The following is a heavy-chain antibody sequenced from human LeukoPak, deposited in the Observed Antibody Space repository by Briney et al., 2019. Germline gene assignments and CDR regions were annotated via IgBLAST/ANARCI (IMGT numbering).Heavy chain of an antibody. CDR2: IYYSGNT. CDR3: AQYRTSWHGMDV. CDR1: GGPISSYY. J-gene: IGHJ6*02. Sequence: SETLSLTCTVSGGPISSYYWSWIRQPPGKGLEWIGDIYYSGNTNYSPSLKSRVTISLDTSKKQFSLKVNSVTAADTAVYYCAQYRTSWHGMDVWGQGTTATVSS. V-gene: IGHV4-59*01. D-gene: IGHD6-13*01.